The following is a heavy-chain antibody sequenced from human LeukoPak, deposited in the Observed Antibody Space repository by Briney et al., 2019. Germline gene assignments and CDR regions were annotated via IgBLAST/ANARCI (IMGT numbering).Heavy chain of an antibody. V-gene: IGHV4-39*07. J-gene: IGHJ4*02. D-gene: IGHD3-3*01. CDR1: GGSISSSSYY. Sequence: SETLSLTCTVSGGSISSSSYYWGWIRQPPGKGLEWIGSIYYSGSTYYNPSLKSRVTISVDTSKNQFSLKLSSVTAADTAVYYCAGGFLEWLLSYWGQGTLVTVSS. CDR3: AGGFLEWLLSY. CDR2: IYYSGST.